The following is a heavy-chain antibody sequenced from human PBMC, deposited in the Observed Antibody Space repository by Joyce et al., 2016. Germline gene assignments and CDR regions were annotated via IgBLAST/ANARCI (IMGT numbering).Heavy chain of an antibody. J-gene: IGHJ4*02. CDR3: ARSQWLAPLMY. Sequence: QVQLQQWGAGLLKPSETLSLTCAVSGGPFRGFFWTWVRQPPGKGLEWFGDINNSGVTTYNPSLKPRVTFSVDTSKNQFSLKLTSLSAADTAVYYCARSQWLAPLMYWGQGTPVTVSS. V-gene: IGHV4-34*01. CDR1: GGPFRGFF. D-gene: IGHD6-19*01. CDR2: INNSGVT.